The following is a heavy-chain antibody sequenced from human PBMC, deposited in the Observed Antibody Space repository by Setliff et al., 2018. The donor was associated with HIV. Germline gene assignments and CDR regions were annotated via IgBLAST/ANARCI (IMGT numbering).Heavy chain of an antibody. J-gene: IGHJ4*02. D-gene: IGHD2-21*01. Sequence: GASVKVSCKTFGYSFTAYQINWVRQATGQALEWMAWMNPSTGEVGYAQKFQGRLAMTRDSSANIAYMELRGLRSEDTAIYYCARPSHVYGDNGPLGYWGQGTLVTAPQ. CDR1: GYSFTAYQ. CDR3: ARPSHVYGDNGPLGY. V-gene: IGHV1-8*01. CDR2: MNPSTGEV.